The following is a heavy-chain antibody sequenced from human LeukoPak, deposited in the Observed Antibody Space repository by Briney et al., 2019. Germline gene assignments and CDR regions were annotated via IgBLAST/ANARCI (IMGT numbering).Heavy chain of an antibody. CDR2: ISSSGSTI. J-gene: IGHJ6*04. V-gene: IGHV3-48*03. Sequence: PGGSLRPSCAASGFTFSSYEMNWVRPAPGKGLEWVSYISSSGSTIYYADSVKGRFTISRDNAKNSLYLQMNSLRAEDTAVYYCAELGITMIGGVWGKGTTVTISS. CDR1: GFTFSSYE. D-gene: IGHD3-10*02. CDR3: AELGITMIGGV.